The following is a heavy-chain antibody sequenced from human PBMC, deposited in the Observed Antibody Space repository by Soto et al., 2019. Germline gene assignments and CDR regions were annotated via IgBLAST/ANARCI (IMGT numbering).Heavy chain of an antibody. J-gene: IGHJ5*01. CDR1: GYTFTSYA. CDR3: ARHRRYNWNDVLGWFDS. D-gene: IGHD1-1*01. Sequence: ASVKVSCKASGYTFTSYAMHWVRQAPGQRLEWMGWINAGNGNTKYSQKFQGRVTITRDTSASTAYMELSSLRAEDTAVYYCARHRRYNWNDVLGWFDSWGQRTQVTVSS. V-gene: IGHV1-3*01. CDR2: INAGNGNT.